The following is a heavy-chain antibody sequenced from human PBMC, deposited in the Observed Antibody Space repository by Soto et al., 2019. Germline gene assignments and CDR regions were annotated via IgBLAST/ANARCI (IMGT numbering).Heavy chain of an antibody. V-gene: IGHV5-51*01. Sequence: PRESLKISCKGSGYSFTSYWIGWVRQMPGKGLEWMGIIYPGDSDTRYSPSFQGQVTISADKSISTAYLQWSSLKASDTAMYYCARERRYCSSTSCYKNRRSDAFDIWGQGTMVTVSS. D-gene: IGHD2-2*02. J-gene: IGHJ3*02. CDR1: GYSFTSYW. CDR3: ARERRYCSSTSCYKNRRSDAFDI. CDR2: IYPGDSDT.